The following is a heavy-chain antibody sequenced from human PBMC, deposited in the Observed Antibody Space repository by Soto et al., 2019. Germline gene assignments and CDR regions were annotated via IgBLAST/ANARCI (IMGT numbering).Heavy chain of an antibody. Sequence: GESLKISCKGSGYTFTSYWIAGVRQMPGKGLEWMGLIYPGDSDTRYSPSFQGQVTISADKFISTAYLQWSSLKASDTAMYYCATRGNSHAYFDFWGQGTLVTVSS. D-gene: IGHD5-18*01. CDR1: GYTFTSYW. V-gene: IGHV5-51*01. CDR2: IYPGDSDT. J-gene: IGHJ4*02. CDR3: ATRGNSHAYFDF.